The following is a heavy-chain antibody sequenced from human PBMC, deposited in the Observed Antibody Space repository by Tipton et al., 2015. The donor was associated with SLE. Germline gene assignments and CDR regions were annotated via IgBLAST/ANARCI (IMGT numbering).Heavy chain of an antibody. Sequence: TLSLTCIVSGDSISSSSYYWGWIRQSPGKGLEWIGYIHKSGTTYYNPSLKSRVTISLDTSKNQFSLKLSSVTAADTAVYYCARDQAKDPVVVAVNHDAFDIWGQGTMVTVSS. CDR1: GDSISSSSYY. D-gene: IGHD2-15*01. CDR2: IHKSGTT. CDR3: ARDQAKDPVVVAVNHDAFDI. V-gene: IGHV4-39*07. J-gene: IGHJ3*02.